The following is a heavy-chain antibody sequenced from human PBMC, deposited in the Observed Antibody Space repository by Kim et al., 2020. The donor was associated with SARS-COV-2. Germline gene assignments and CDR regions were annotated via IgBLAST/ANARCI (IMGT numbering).Heavy chain of an antibody. CDR2: IYYSGST. J-gene: IGHJ4*02. CDR1: GGSISSGGYY. D-gene: IGHD5-18*01. CDR3: ARGLIQLWSAFDY. V-gene: IGHV4-31*03. Sequence: SETLSLTCTVSGGSISSGGYYWSWIRQHPGKGLEWIGYIYYSGSTYYNPSLKSRVTISVDTSKNQFSLKLSSVTAADTAVYYCARGLIQLWSAFDYWGQGTLVTVSS.